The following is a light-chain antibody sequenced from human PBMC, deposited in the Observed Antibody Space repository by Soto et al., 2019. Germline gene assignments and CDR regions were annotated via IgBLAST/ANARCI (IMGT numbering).Light chain of an antibody. J-gene: IGKJ5*01. V-gene: IGKV3-15*01. CDR1: QSVRNN. CDR3: QQYNNWPPIT. Sequence: EILMTQSPATLSVSPGERATLSCRASQSVRNNLAWYQQKPGQAPRLLIYYASTRATGIPARFSGSGSGTEFTLTIISLQSEDLALYYCQQYNNWPPITFGQGTRLEIK. CDR2: YAS.